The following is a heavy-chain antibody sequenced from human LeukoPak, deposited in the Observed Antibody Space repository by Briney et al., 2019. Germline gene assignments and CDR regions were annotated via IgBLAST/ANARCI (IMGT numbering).Heavy chain of an antibody. J-gene: IGHJ6*03. V-gene: IGHV3-20*04. CDR1: GFTFDDYG. Sequence: PGGSLRLSCAASGFTFDDYGMSWVRQAPGKGLEWVSGINWNGGSTGYADSVKGRFTISRDNAKNSLYLQMNSLRAEDTAVYYCARPGSTTFFYMDVWGKGTTVTISS. CDR2: INWNGGST. CDR3: ARPGSTTFFYMDV. D-gene: IGHD2-2*01.